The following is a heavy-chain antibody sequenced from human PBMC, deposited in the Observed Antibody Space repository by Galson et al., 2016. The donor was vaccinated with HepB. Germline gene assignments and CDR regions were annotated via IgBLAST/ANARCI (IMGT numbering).Heavy chain of an antibody. CDR1: GFTSSNYA. CDR2: ISYDGSWM. V-gene: IGHV3-30*04. CDR3: ARGRGSGSFLIDS. D-gene: IGHD3-10*01. Sequence: SLRLSCAASGFTSSNYALHWVRQAPGKGLEWLAIISYDGSWMYYSDSVQGRFTVSRDNSKNTVFLQMNDLTNDDTAVYYCARGRGSGSFLIDSWGQGNMVIVSS. J-gene: IGHJ4*02.